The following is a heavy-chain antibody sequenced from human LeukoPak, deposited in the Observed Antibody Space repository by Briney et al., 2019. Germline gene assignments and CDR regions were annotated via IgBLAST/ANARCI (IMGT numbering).Heavy chain of an antibody. Sequence: GGSLRLSCAASGFTFSSYGMHWVRQAPGKGLEWVAFIRYDGSNKYYADSVKGRFTISRDNAKNSLYLQMNSLRAEDTAVYYCARRYVDTAFYYYYYMDVWGKGTTVTVSS. D-gene: IGHD5-18*01. CDR3: ARRYVDTAFYYYYYMDV. CDR2: IRYDGSNK. CDR1: GFTFSSYG. V-gene: IGHV3-30*02. J-gene: IGHJ6*03.